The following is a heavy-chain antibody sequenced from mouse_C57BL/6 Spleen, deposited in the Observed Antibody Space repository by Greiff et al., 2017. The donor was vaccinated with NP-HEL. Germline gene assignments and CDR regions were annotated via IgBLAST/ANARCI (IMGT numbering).Heavy chain of an antibody. CDR2: IYPRDGST. J-gene: IGHJ4*01. CDR1: GYTFTSYD. CDR3: ARGAIYYDYDGGYAMDY. V-gene: IGHV1-85*01. Sequence: QVQLQQSGPELVKPGASVKLSCKASGYTFTSYDINWVKQRPGQGLEWIGWIYPRDGSTKYNGKFKGKATLTVDTSSSTAYMELHSLTSEDSAVYFCARGAIYYDYDGGYAMDYWGQGTSVTVSS. D-gene: IGHD2-4*01.